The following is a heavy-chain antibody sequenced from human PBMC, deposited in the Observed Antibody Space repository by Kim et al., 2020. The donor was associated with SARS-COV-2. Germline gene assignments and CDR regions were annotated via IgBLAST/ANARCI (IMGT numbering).Heavy chain of an antibody. CDR1: GFTFRSYT. CDR3: ARDDSWAFDY. CDR2: ISYSGYPI. J-gene: IGHJ4*02. D-gene: IGHD2-21*01. V-gene: IGHV3-48*02. Sequence: GGSLRLSCAASGFTFRSYTMNWVRQAPGKGLEWVSYISYSGYPIYYADSVKGRFTISRDNAKNSLFLQMNSLRDDDTAVYYCARDDSWAFDYWGQGILVTVSS.